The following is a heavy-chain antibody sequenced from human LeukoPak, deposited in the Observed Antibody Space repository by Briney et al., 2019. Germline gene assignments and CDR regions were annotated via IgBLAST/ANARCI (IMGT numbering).Heavy chain of an antibody. D-gene: IGHD1-26*01. CDR3: ARDYTSWELLVGGFDY. CDR2: ISSSSSTI. V-gene: IGHV3-48*01. CDR1: GFTFDDYA. J-gene: IGHJ4*02. Sequence: GGSLRLSCAASGFTFDDYAMHWVRQAPGKGLEWVSYISSSSSTIYYADSVKGRFTISRDNAKNSLYLQMNSLRAEDTAVYYCARDYTSWELLVGGFDYWGQGTLVTVSS.